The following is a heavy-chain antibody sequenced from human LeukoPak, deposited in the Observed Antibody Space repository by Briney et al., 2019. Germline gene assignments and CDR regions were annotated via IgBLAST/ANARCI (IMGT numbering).Heavy chain of an antibody. CDR1: GFTFSTYW. D-gene: IGHD3-22*01. V-gene: IGHV3-74*01. CDR2: INDDGRST. J-gene: IGHJ4*02. CDR3: ARLADYDSSGYFDY. Sequence: GGSLRLSCAASGFTFSTYWMHWVRQAPGKGLVWVSRINDDGRSTSYADSVKGRFAISRDNAKNTLYLQLNSLRVEDTAVYYCARLADYDSSGYFDYWGQGTLVTVSS.